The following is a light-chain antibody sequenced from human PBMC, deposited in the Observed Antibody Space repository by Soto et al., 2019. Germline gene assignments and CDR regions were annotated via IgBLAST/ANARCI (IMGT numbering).Light chain of an antibody. CDR2: DVS. CDR1: SSDVGAYTF. CDR3: SPYTSSSTHV. V-gene: IGLV2-14*03. Sequence: QSVLTQPASVSGSPGQSITISCTGTSSDVGAYTFVSWYQQHPDKVPKLMIFDVSRRPSGVSDRFSGSKSGNTASLTISGLQPEDEADYYCSPYTSSSTHVFGSGTKLTVL. J-gene: IGLJ1*01.